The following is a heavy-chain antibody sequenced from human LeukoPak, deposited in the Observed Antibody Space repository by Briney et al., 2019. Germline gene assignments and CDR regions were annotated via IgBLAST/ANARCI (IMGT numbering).Heavy chain of an antibody. CDR3: ARVGVAVAGAGYYGMDV. CDR2: SHYTGST. J-gene: IGHJ6*02. Sequence: SETLSLTCTVSGGSISGYYWSWIRQPPGKGLEWIAYSHYTGSTNHNPSLKGRLTISVDTSKNQFSLKLSSVTAADTAVYYCARVGVAVAGAGYYGMDVWGQGTTVIVSS. D-gene: IGHD6-19*01. CDR1: GGSISGYY. V-gene: IGHV4-59*01.